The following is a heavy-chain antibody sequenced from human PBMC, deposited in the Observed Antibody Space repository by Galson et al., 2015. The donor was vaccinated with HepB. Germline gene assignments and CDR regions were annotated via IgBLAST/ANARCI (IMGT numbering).Heavy chain of an antibody. CDR3: ARDRRGRGWDDWYFDL. CDR2: ISSSSSTI. V-gene: IGHV3-48*02. D-gene: IGHD6-19*01. CDR1: GFTFSSYS. Sequence: SLRLSCAASGFTFSSYSMNWVRQAPGKGLEWVSYISSSSSTIYYADSVKGRFTISRDNAKNSLYLQMNSLRDEDTAVYYCARDRRGRGWDDWYFDLWGCGTLVTVSS. J-gene: IGHJ2*01.